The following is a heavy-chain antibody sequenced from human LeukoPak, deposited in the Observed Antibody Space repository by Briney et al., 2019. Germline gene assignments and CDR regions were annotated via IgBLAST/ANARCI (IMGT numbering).Heavy chain of an antibody. CDR2: INSDGSST. Sequence: GGSLRLSCAASGFTFSSYWMHWVRQAPAKGLVWVSRINSDGSSTSYADSVKGRFTISRDNAKNTVYLQVNSLRAEDSAVYYCARVLGSQIDYWGRGTLVTVSS. V-gene: IGHV3-74*01. D-gene: IGHD3-10*01. CDR1: GFTFSSYW. J-gene: IGHJ4*02. CDR3: ARVLGSQIDY.